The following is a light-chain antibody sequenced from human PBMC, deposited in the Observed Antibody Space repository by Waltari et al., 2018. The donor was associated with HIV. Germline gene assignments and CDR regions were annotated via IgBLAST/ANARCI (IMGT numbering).Light chain of an antibody. Sequence: DIQMTQSPASLSASVGDRVTITCRASQSVSNNLNWYQQKPGKAPDLLIYAASSLQRGVPSRFSVSGSGTDFTLTISSLHPEDFASYYCQQSYSFPLTFGPGTKVDIK. CDR2: AAS. V-gene: IGKV1-39*01. CDR3: QQSYSFPLT. J-gene: IGKJ3*01. CDR1: QSVSNN.